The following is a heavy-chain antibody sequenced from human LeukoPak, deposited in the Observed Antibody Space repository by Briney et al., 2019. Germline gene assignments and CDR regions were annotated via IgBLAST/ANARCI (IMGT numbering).Heavy chain of an antibody. CDR2: INPNSGGT. J-gene: IGHJ5*02. D-gene: IGHD6-19*01. Sequence: ASVKVSCKASGYTFTGYYMHWVRQAPGQGLEWMGWINPNSGGTNYAQKFQGRVTITADKSTSTAYMELSSLRSEDTAVYYCARDGRPAAGTMSIAVAAGFDPWGQGTLVTVSS. CDR1: GYTFTGYY. V-gene: IGHV1-2*02. CDR3: ARDGRPAAGTMSIAVAAGFDP.